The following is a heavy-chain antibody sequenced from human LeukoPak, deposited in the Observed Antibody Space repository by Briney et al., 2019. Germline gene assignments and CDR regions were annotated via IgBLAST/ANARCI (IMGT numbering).Heavy chain of an antibody. CDR2: ISSSSTI. J-gene: IGHJ3*02. CDR3: ARVVAAAGTGSDAFDI. CDR1: GFTFSSYS. D-gene: IGHD6-13*01. Sequence: PGGSLRLSCAASGFTFSSYSMNWVRQAPGKGLEWVSYISSSSTIYYADSVKGRFTISRDDAKNSLYLQMNSLRAEDTAVYYCARVVAAAGTGSDAFDIWGQGTMVTVSS. V-gene: IGHV3-48*01.